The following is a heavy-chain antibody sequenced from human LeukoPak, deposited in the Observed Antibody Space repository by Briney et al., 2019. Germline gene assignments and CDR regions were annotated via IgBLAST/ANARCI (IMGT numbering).Heavy chain of an antibody. CDR1: GYTFTSYY. D-gene: IGHD3-3*01. V-gene: IGHV1-46*01. J-gene: IGHJ6*02. CDR2: INPSGGST. Sequence: ASVKVSCKASGYTFTSYYMHWVRQAPGQGLEWMGIINPSGGSTSYAQKFQGRVTMTRDTSTSTAYMELSSLRSEDTAVYYCARDLRDKGSYDFWSGYYTYYYYGMDVWGQGTTVTVSS. CDR3: ARDLRDKGSYDFWSGYYTYYYYGMDV.